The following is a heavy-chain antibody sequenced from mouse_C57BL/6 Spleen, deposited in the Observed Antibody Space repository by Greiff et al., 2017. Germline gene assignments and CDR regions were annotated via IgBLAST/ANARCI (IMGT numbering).Heavy chain of an antibody. Sequence: QVQLKESGAELVRPGASVKLSCKASGYTFTDYYINWVKQRPGQGLEWIARIYPGSGNTYYNEKFKGKATLTAEKSSSTAYMQLSSLTSEDSAVYFCARSYGNYLYYYAMDYWGQGTSVTVSS. CDR3: ARSYGNYLYYYAMDY. CDR1: GYTFTDYY. CDR2: IYPGSGNT. D-gene: IGHD2-1*01. J-gene: IGHJ4*01. V-gene: IGHV1-76*01.